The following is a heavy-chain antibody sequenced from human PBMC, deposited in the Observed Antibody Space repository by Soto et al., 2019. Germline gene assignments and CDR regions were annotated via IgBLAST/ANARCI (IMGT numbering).Heavy chain of an antibody. CDR2: ISYDGSNK. CDR3: AKDQRVDDDYYYYYGMDV. J-gene: IGHJ6*02. D-gene: IGHD5-12*01. CDR1: GFTFSSYG. Sequence: VGSLRLSCAASGFTFSSYGMHWVRQAPGKGLEWVAVISYDGSNKYYADSVKGRFTISRDNSKNTLYLQMNSLRAEDTAVYYCAKDQRVDDDYYYYYGMDVWGQGTTVTAP. V-gene: IGHV3-30*18.